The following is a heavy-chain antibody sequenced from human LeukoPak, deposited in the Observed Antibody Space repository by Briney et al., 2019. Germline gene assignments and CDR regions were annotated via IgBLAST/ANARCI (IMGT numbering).Heavy chain of an antibody. CDR2: ISWNSGSI. Sequence: GGSLRLSCAASGFTFDDYAMHWVRRAPGKGLEWVSGISWNSGSIGYADSVKGRFTISRDNAKNSLYLQMNSLRAEDTALYYCAKDRGRLLLWFGEPLDYWGQGTLVTVSS. J-gene: IGHJ4*02. CDR3: AKDRGRLLLWFGEPLDY. V-gene: IGHV3-9*01. D-gene: IGHD3-10*01. CDR1: GFTFDDYA.